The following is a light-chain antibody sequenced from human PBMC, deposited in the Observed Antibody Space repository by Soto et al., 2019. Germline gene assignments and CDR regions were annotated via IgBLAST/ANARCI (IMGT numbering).Light chain of an antibody. CDR1: SSDVGDYNY. V-gene: IGLV2-14*01. J-gene: IGLJ2*01. Sequence: QSVLTQPAVSGSPGQSITISCTGTSSDVGDYNYVSWYQQHPGKAPKLMIYDVSNRPSGVSNRFSGSKSGNTASLTISGLQAEDEADYYCSSYTSSSTLVFGGGTKVTVL. CDR2: DVS. CDR3: SSYTSSSTLV.